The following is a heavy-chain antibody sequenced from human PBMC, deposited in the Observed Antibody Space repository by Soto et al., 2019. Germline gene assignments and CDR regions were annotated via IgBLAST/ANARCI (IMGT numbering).Heavy chain of an antibody. CDR1: GGTFSTYS. CDR2: IIPLLGIA. V-gene: IGHV1-69*02. Sequence: QVQLVQSGAEVKKPGSSLKVSCKDSGGTFSTYSMFWVRQAPGQGLEWMGRIIPLLGIANYAQMFQGRVTITADKSTSTAYMELDSLRSEDTALYYCTIGSWSGEVFDIWGQGTMVTVSS. D-gene: IGHD2-21*01. J-gene: IGHJ3*02. CDR3: TIGSWSGEVFDI.